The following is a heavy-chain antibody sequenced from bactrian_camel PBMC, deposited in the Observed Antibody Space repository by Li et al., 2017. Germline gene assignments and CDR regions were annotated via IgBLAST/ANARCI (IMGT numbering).Heavy chain of an antibody. CDR2: IYTFGGTT. CDR1: GFTFDGSD. D-gene: IGHD2*01. J-gene: IGHJ4*01. Sequence: VQLVESGGRSVQPGGSLTLSCTASGFTFDGSDMGWIRQAPGKEREGVAAIYTFGGTTYYAESVKGRFTISQDDAKNTVDLQMNSLKPEDTAIYYCAAANVPVVAIATMTRVLREMDFPDWGRGTQVTVS. CDR3: AAANVPVVAIATMTRVLREMDFPD. V-gene: IGHV3S40*01.